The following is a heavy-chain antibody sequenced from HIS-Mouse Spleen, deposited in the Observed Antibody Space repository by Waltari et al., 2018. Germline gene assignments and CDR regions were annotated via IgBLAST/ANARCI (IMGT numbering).Heavy chain of an antibody. J-gene: IGHJ5*02. V-gene: IGHV4-34*01. D-gene: IGHD1-26*01. Sequence: QVQLQQWGAGLLKPSETLSLTCAVYGGSFSGYYWSWIRQPPGKGLEWIGKINHRGSTNYNPSLKSRVTISVDTSKNQFALKLSSVTAADTAVYYCARYEWELLSFDPWGQGTLVTVSS. CDR2: INHRGST. CDR3: ARYEWELLSFDP. CDR1: GGSFSGYY.